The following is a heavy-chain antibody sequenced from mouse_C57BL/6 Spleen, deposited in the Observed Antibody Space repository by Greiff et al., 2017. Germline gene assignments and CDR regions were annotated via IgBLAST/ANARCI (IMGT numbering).Heavy chain of an antibody. D-gene: IGHD1-1*01. CDR2: IEPEDGET. Sequence: VQLQQSGAELVKPGASVKLSCTASGFNIKDYYMHWVKQRTEQGLEWIGRIEPEDGETKYAPKFQGKATITADTSSNTAYLQRSSLTSEDTAVYYCAHTTVVAPGAMYYWGQGTSVTVSS. CDR1: GFNIKDYY. J-gene: IGHJ4*01. CDR3: AHTTVVAPGAMYY. V-gene: IGHV14-2*01.